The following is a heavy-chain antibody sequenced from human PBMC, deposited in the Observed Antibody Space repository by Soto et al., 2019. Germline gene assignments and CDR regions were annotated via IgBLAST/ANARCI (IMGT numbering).Heavy chain of an antibody. J-gene: IGHJ6*02. Sequence: PLETLSLTCTVSGGSISSYYWSWIRQPPGKGLEWIGYIYYSGSTNYNPSLKSRVTISVDTSKNQFSLKLSSVTAADTAVYYCARERYYGMDVWGQGTTVTVS. CDR2: IYYSGST. CDR3: ARERYYGMDV. V-gene: IGHV4-59*01. CDR1: GGSISSYY.